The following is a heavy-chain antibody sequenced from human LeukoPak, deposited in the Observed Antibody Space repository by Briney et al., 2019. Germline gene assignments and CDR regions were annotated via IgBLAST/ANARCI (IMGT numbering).Heavy chain of an antibody. CDR2: INPNSGGT. D-gene: IGHD3-22*01. Sequence: ASVNVSCKASGYTFTGYYMHWGRQSPGQGLEWMGWINPNSGGTNYAQKFQGRVTMTRDTSISTAYMELSRLRSDDTAVYYCARDLRPSSGYYLYFQHWGQGTLVTVSS. CDR1: GYTFTGYY. CDR3: ARDLRPSSGYYLYFQH. V-gene: IGHV1-2*02. J-gene: IGHJ1*01.